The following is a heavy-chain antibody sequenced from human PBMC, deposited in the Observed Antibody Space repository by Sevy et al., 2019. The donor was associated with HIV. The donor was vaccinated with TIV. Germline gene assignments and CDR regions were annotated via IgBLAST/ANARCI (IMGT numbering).Heavy chain of an antibody. V-gene: IGHV3-53*01. Sequence: GGSLRLSCAASGFIVSSYYMGWVHQAPGKGLEWVSLINTRGTTFYADSVKGRFTISRDNSKNTLYLQMNGLRAEDTAMYYCAREATRLTVWGQGTLVTVSS. CDR3: AREATRLTV. D-gene: IGHD4-4*01. CDR2: INTRGTT. CDR1: GFIVSSYY. J-gene: IGHJ4*02.